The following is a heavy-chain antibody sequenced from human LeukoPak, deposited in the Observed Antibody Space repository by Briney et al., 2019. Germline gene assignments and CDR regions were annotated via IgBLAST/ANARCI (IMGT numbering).Heavy chain of an antibody. V-gene: IGHV3-23*01. CDR3: ARGYYYDSRGYDEGYIDY. CDR2: ISTSGGTT. J-gene: IGHJ4*02. Sequence: GGSLRLSCAASGFTLRSYAMSWVRQAPGKGLEWVSAISTSGGTTYYSDSVKGRFTISRDNSKNTLYLQMNSLRAEDTAVYYCARGYYYDSRGYDEGYIDYWGQGTLVTVSS. D-gene: IGHD3-22*01. CDR1: GFTLRSYA.